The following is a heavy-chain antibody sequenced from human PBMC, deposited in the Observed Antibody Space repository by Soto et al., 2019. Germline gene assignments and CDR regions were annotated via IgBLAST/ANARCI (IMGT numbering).Heavy chain of an antibody. J-gene: IGHJ6*02. V-gene: IGHV3-30-3*01. Sequence: GGSLRLSWAASGFTFSSYAMHWVRQAPGKGLEWVAVISYDGSNKYYADSVKGRFTISRDNSKNTLYLQMNSLRAEDTAVYYCARGLRYFDWLSYGMDVWGHGTTVTVSS. CDR3: ARGLRYFDWLSYGMDV. CDR1: GFTFSSYA. CDR2: ISYDGSNK. D-gene: IGHD3-9*01.